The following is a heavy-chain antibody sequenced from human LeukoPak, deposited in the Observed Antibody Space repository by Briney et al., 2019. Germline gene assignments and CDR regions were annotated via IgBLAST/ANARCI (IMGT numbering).Heavy chain of an antibody. V-gene: IGHV3-20*04. D-gene: IGHD3-16*01. CDR3: ARELNGYGYYFFDY. CDR1: GFTFEDHA. J-gene: IGHJ4*02. CDR2: INGNGGST. Sequence: GSLRLSCAASGFTFEDHAMNWVRQVPGKGLEWVSGINGNGGSTGYADSVKGRFTISRDNAKNSLYLQMNGLGAEDTAVYYCARELNGYGYYFFDYWGPGTLVTVSS.